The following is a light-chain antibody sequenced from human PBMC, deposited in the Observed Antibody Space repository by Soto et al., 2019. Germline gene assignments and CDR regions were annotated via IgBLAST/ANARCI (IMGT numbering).Light chain of an antibody. CDR1: QDISGW. CDR2: AAS. Sequence: IQMTQSPSTLSASVGDRVIITCRASQDISGWLAWYQQRPGKAPKLLIYAASSLESGVPSRFTARASGTEFTLTISSLQPEDSATYYCQQSYTTPPYSFGQGTKLEIK. CDR3: QQSYTTPPYS. V-gene: IGKV1-39*01. J-gene: IGKJ2*01.